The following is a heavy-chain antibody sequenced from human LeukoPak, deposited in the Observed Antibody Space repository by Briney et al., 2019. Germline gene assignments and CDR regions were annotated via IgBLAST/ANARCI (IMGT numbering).Heavy chain of an antibody. CDR3: ARPSPGFDP. V-gene: IGHV4-39*07. CDR2: IYYSGNT. Sequence: NPSETLSLTCTVSGGSISSSSYYWGWIRQPPGKGLEWIGSIYYSGNTSYNSSLESRVTISVDTSKNQFSLKLRSVTAADTAVYYCARPSPGFDPWGQGILVTVSS. CDR1: GGSISSSSYY. J-gene: IGHJ5*02.